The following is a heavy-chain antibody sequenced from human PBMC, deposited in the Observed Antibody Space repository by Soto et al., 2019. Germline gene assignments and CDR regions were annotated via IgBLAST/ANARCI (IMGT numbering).Heavy chain of an antibody. CDR2: IYYSGST. D-gene: IGHD3-10*01. Sequence: ASETLSLTCTVSGGSISSYYWSWIRQPPGKGLEWIGYIYYSGSTNYNPSLKSRVTISVDTSKNQFSLKLSSVTAADTAVYYCASMVRGVIIPTPRWFFDYWGQGTLVTVSS. CDR3: ASMVRGVIIPTPRWFFDY. J-gene: IGHJ4*02. V-gene: IGHV4-59*01. CDR1: GGSISSYY.